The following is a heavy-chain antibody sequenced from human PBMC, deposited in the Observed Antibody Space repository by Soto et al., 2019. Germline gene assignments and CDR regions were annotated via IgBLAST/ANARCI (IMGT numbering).Heavy chain of an antibody. CDR1: GGTFSSYA. CDR3: ATVLGIQATSRYYYYYGMDV. CDR2: IIPIFGTA. D-gene: IGHD3-9*01. J-gene: IGHJ6*02. Sequence: SVKVSCKASGGTFSSYAISWVRQAPGQGLEWMGGIIPIFGTANYAQKFQGRVTITADESTSTAYMELSSLRSEDTAVYYCATVLGIQATSRYYYYYGMDVWGQGTTVTVSS. V-gene: IGHV1-69*13.